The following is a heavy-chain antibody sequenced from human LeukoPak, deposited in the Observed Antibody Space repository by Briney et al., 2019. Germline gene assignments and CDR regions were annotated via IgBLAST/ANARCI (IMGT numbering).Heavy chain of an antibody. CDR1: GYTFTGYY. D-gene: IGHD4-17*01. CDR2: INPNSGGT. J-gene: IGHJ4*02. CDR3: ASALTPVTIEVY. V-gene: IGHV1-2*02. Sequence: ASVKASCKASGYTFTGYYMHCGRQAPGQGLESMGWINPNSGGTNYAQKFQGRVTITSDTSIRTDYMELSRMRPDETDVYYCASALTPVTIEVYWGQGTLVTVS.